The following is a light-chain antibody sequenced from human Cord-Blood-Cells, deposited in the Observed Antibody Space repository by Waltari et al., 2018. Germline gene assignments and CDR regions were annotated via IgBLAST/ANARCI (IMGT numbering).Light chain of an antibody. CDR3: QQSYSTPLT. Sequence: DIQLSQSPSSLSASVGDRVTITCRARQSISSYLNWYHQKPGKAPTLLIYAASSLQSGVPSRFSGSGSGTDFTLTISSLQPEDFATYYCQQSYSTPLTFGGGTKVEIK. J-gene: IGKJ4*01. CDR2: AAS. CDR1: QSISSY. V-gene: IGKV1-39*01.